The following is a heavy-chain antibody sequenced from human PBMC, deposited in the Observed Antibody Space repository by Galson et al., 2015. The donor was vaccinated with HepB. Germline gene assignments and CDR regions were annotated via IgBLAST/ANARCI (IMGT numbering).Heavy chain of an antibody. V-gene: IGHV3-23*01. J-gene: IGHJ4*02. CDR2: ISGSGGST. CDR1: GFTFTNYA. D-gene: IGHD2-15*01. Sequence: SLRLSCAASGFTFTNYAMNWVRQAPGKGLEWVSDISGSGGSTYYADSVKGRFTISRDNSKNTLYLQMNSLRAEDTAVYYCAKDAIRASLHMWYFHYWGPGTLVVVSS. CDR3: AKDAIRASLHMWYFHY.